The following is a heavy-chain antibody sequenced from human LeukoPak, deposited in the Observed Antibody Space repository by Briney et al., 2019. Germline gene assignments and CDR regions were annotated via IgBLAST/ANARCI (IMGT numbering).Heavy chain of an antibody. CDR3: ARGVGENP. D-gene: IGHD3-10*01. V-gene: IGHV4-34*01. CDR2: INHSGNT. CDR1: GGSFSNYY. Sequence: SETLSLTCAVFGGSFSNYYWTWIRQPPGKGLEWIGEINHSGNTNYNPSLKSRVSISIDTSKNQCSLNLRSVTAAGTAVYYCARGVGENPWGQGTLVTVSS. J-gene: IGHJ5*02.